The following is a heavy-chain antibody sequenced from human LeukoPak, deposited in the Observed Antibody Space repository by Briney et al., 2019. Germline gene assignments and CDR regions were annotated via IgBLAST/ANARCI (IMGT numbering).Heavy chain of an antibody. CDR3: ARGGIAAAQDY. CDR1: GFTFSSYW. Sequence: GGSLRLSCAASGFTFSSYWMHWVRQAPGKGLVWVSRINSDGSSTSYADSVKGQFTISRDNAKNTLYLQMNSLRAEDTAVYYCARGGIAAAQDYWGQGTLVTVSS. CDR2: INSDGSST. J-gene: IGHJ4*02. D-gene: IGHD6-13*01. V-gene: IGHV3-74*01.